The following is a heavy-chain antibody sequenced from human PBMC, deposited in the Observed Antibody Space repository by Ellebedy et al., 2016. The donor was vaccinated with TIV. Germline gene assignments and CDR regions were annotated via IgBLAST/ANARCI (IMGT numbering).Heavy chain of an antibody. CDR3: ARLRHSSGWYSDY. CDR2: INSSAGSA. V-gene: IGHV1-46*01. CDR1: GYTCTNYY. D-gene: IGHD6-19*01. J-gene: IGHJ4*02. Sequence: AASVTVSCKASGYTCTNYYLLWVRQAPGQGLEWIGIINSSAGSASYAQKFQGRVTMTRDTSTSTVYMELSGLRSADTAVYYCARLRHSSGWYSDYWGQGTLVTVSS.